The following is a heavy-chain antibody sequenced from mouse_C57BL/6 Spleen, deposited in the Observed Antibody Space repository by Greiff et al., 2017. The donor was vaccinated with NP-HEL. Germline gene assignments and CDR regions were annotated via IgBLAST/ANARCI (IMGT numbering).Heavy chain of an antibody. CDR3: ARDYDYDFAY. Sequence: EVQVVESGGGLVKPGGSLKLSCAASGFTFSSYAMSWVRQTPEKRLEWVATISDGGSYTYYPDNVKGRFTISRDNAKNNLYLQMSHLKSEDTAMYYCARDYDYDFAYWGQGTLVTVSA. D-gene: IGHD2-4*01. V-gene: IGHV5-4*01. CDR2: ISDGGSYT. CDR1: GFTFSSYA. J-gene: IGHJ3*01.